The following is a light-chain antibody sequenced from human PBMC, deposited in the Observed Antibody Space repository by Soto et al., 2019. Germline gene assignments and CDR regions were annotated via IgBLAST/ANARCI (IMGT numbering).Light chain of an antibody. V-gene: IGKV3-20*01. CDR1: QSVSSRN. J-gene: IGKJ2*01. CDR3: QQYSDLPYT. Sequence: EIVLTQSPGTLSLSPRERATLSCRASQSVSSRNLAWYQQKPGQALRLLIYGASSRATGIPDRFSGSGSVTDFTLTINRLEPEDFAVYYCQQYSDLPYTFGQGTKLEVK. CDR2: GAS.